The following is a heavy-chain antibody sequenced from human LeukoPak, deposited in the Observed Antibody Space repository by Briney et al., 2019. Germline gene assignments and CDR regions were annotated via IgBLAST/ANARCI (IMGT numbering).Heavy chain of an antibody. CDR1: GFTFSSYA. Sequence: GGSLRLSCAASGFTFSSYAMNWVRQAPGKGLEWVSYISSSGSTINYADSVKGRFTISRDNARNSLYLQMNSLTVEDTAVYYCARDMGWQQFDQWGQGTLVTVSS. CDR2: ISSSGSTI. CDR3: ARDMGWQQFDQ. D-gene: IGHD5-24*01. V-gene: IGHV3-48*04. J-gene: IGHJ4*02.